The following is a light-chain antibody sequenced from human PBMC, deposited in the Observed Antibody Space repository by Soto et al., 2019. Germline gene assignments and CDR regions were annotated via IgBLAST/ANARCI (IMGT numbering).Light chain of an antibody. V-gene: IGLV3-21*02. CDR3: QVCERSSDHKFV. CDR2: DDK. J-gene: IGLJ1*01. CDR1: NIGTKS. Sequence: ELTQPPSVSVSPGQTASITCGGDNIGTKSVHWYQQRPGQAPVLVVYDDKKRPSGIPERFSGSNSGNTATLTISRVETGDEADYYCQVCERSSDHKFVFGDGTKVTVL.